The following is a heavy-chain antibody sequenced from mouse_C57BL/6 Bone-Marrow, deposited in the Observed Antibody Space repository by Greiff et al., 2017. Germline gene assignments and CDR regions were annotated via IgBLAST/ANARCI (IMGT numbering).Heavy chain of an antibody. CDR1: GYTFTNYW. V-gene: IGHV1-64*01. Sequence: QVQLQQPGAELVKPGASVKLSCKASGYTFTNYWMHWVKQRPGQGLEWIGMLHPNAGSPDYNQKFESEATLSVDKSSRTAYMELSSLTSEDSAVYYCARSYDLADSTMNNWGQGASVTVSS. D-gene: IGHD2-3*01. CDR2: LHPNAGSP. J-gene: IGHJ4*01. CDR3: ARSYDLADSTMNN.